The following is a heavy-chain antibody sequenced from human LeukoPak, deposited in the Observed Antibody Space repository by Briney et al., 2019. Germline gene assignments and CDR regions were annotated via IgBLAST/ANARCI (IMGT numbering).Heavy chain of an antibody. V-gene: IGHV1-69*05. CDR1: GGTFSSYA. CDR2: IIPIFGTA. D-gene: IGHD3-10*01. J-gene: IGHJ4*02. Sequence: GASVKVSCKASGGTFSSYAISWVRQAPGQGLEWMGGIIPIFGTANYAQKLQGRVTMTTDTSTSTAYMELRSLRSDDTAVYYCAREGYYGSGSYLDYWGQGTLVTVSS. CDR3: AREGYYGSGSYLDY.